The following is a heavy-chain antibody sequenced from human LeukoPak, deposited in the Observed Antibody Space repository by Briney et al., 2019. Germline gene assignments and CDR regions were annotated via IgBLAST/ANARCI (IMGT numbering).Heavy chain of an antibody. CDR3: ARDFGYCSSTSCYRPYYFDY. D-gene: IGHD2-2*01. Sequence: GGSLRLSCAASGFTFSSYSMNWVRQAPGEGLEWVSSISSSSSYIYYADSVKGRFTISRDNAKNSLYLQMNSLRAEDTAVYYCARDFGYCSSTSCYRPYYFDYWGQGTLVTVSS. CDR1: GFTFSSYS. J-gene: IGHJ4*02. CDR2: ISSSSSYI. V-gene: IGHV3-21*01.